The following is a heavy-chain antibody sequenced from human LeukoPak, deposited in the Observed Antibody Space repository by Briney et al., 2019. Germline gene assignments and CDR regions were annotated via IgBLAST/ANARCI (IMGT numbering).Heavy chain of an antibody. J-gene: IGHJ4*02. CDR1: GYTFTSYG. D-gene: IGHD2-15*01. CDR2: ISAYNGNT. CDR3: ARDRGVAATHGFDY. Sequence: ASVKVSCKASGYTFTSYGISWVRQAPGQGLEWMGWISAYNGNTNYAQKLQGRVTMTTDTSTSTAYMELRSLRSDDTALYYCARDRGVAATHGFDYWGQGTLVTVSS. V-gene: IGHV1-18*01.